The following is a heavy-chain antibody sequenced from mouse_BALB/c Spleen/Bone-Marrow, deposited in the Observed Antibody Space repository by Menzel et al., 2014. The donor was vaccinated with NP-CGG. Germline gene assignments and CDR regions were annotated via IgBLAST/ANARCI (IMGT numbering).Heavy chain of an antibody. D-gene: IGHD2-13*01. CDR1: DYTFTSYW. V-gene: IGHV1-7*01. Sequence: VQLQQSGAELAKPGASVKMSCKASDYTFTSYWMHWVKQRPGQGLEWIGYINPSTGYTEYNQKFKDKATLTADKSSSTAYMQLSSLTSEDSAVYYCARRAVRYFDYWGQGTTLTVSS. CDR3: ARRAVRYFDY. J-gene: IGHJ2*01. CDR2: INPSTGYT.